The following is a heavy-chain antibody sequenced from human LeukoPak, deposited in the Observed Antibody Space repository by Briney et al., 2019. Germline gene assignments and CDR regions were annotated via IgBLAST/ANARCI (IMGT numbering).Heavy chain of an antibody. CDR1: GYTFTSYY. D-gene: IGHD3-22*01. Sequence: ASVKVSCKASGYTFTSYYMHWVRQAPGQGLEWMGIINPSGGSTSYAQKFQGRVTMTRDTSTSTVYMELSSLRSEDTAVYYCATRAPISGYYYDSSGLTDYWGQGTLVTVSS. CDR2: INPSGGST. CDR3: ATRAPISGYYYDSSGLTDY. J-gene: IGHJ4*02. V-gene: IGHV1-46*01.